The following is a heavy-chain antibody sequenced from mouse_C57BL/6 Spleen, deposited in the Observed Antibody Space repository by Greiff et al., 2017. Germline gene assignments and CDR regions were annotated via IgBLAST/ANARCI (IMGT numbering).Heavy chain of an antibody. J-gene: IGHJ3*01. Sequence: EVKLVESGEGLVKPGGSLKLSCAASGFTFSSYAMSWVRQTPEKRLEWVAYISRGGDYIYYADTVKGRFTISRDNARNTLYRQMSSLKSEDTAMYYCTRDDGYYGAYWGQGTLVTVSA. D-gene: IGHD2-3*01. V-gene: IGHV5-9-1*02. CDR1: GFTFSSYA. CDR2: ISRGGDYI. CDR3: TRDDGYYGAY.